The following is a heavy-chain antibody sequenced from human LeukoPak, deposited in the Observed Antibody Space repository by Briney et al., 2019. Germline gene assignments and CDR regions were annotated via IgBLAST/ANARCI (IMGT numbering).Heavy chain of an antibody. V-gene: IGHV3-21*01. CDR1: GFTFSGYS. D-gene: IGHD5-18*01. CDR3: ASGSSARWYFDY. J-gene: IGHJ4*02. CDR2: ISSSSSNI. Sequence: GGSLRLSCSASGFTFSGYSMNWVRQAPGKGLEWVSSISSSSSNIYYADSVKGRLAISRDNAKNSLYLQMNSLGAEDTAVYYCASGSSARWYFDYWGQGTLVTVSS.